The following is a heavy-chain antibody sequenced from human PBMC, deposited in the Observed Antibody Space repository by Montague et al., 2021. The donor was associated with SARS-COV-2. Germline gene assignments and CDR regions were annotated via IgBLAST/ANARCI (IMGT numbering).Heavy chain of an antibody. Sequence: VKPTQTLTLTCTFSGFSLSTSGMCVSWIRQPPGKGLEWIGEINHSGSTNYNPSLKSRVTISVGTSKNQFSLKLSSVTAADTAVYYCARGSKKISKRWLQFDDAFDIWGQGTMVTVSS. CDR1: GFSLSTSGMC. J-gene: IGHJ3*02. CDR3: ARGSKKISKRWLQFDDAFDI. V-gene: IGHV4-30-2*01. CDR2: INHSGST. D-gene: IGHD5-24*01.